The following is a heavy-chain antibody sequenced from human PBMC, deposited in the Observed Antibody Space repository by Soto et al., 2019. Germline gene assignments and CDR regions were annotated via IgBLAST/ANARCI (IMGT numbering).Heavy chain of an antibody. D-gene: IGHD6-13*01. V-gene: IGHV5-51*01. CDR2: IYPGDHET. CDR1: EYTFFNFC. CDR3: ARSPRSSPYFDY. Sequence: SLKVSWQFAEYTFFNFCSRCVRQLPGKGLEWMGIIYPGDHETRYSPSFHGKVTISADKSINTAYLQWNSLEASDTAFYFCARSPRSSPYFDYWGQGALVTASS. J-gene: IGHJ4*02.